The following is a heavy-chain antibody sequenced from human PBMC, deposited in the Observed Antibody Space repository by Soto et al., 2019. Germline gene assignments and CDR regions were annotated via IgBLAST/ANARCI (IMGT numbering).Heavy chain of an antibody. CDR2: INPNSGGT. D-gene: IGHD6-13*01. Sequence: ASVKVSCKASGYTFTGYYMHWVRQAPGQGLERMGWINPNSGGTNYAQKFQGWVTMTRDTSISTAYMELSRLRSDDTAVYYCARGPTIAAAGTWGDYYCGMDVWGQGTTVTVSS. CDR3: ARGPTIAAAGTWGDYYCGMDV. V-gene: IGHV1-2*04. J-gene: IGHJ6*02. CDR1: GYTFTGYY.